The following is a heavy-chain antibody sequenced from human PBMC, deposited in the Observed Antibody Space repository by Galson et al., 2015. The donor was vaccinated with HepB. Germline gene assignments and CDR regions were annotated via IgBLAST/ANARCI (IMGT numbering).Heavy chain of an antibody. CDR2: IYYSGST. CDR1: GGSISSSSYY. Sequence: SETLSLTCTVSGGSISSSSYYWGWIRQPPGKGLEWIGSIYYSGSTYYNPSLKSRVTISVDTSKNQFSLKLSSVTAADTAVYYCARRVAVAGNGAFDYWGQGTLVTVSS. J-gene: IGHJ4*02. D-gene: IGHD6-19*01. V-gene: IGHV4-39*01. CDR3: ARRVAVAGNGAFDY.